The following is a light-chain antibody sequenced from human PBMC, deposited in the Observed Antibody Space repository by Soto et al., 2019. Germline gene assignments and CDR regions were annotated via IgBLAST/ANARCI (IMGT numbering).Light chain of an antibody. Sequence: PGERATLYCRTSQSVSASQLAWYQKKPGQAPRLLIYGISKRAAGIPDRFTGSGSGTDFTLTITSLEPEDAAVYFCQQYTGPPTTLGQGTRLEI. J-gene: IGKJ5*01. V-gene: IGKV3-20*01. CDR3: QQYTGPPTT. CDR2: GIS. CDR1: QSVSASQ.